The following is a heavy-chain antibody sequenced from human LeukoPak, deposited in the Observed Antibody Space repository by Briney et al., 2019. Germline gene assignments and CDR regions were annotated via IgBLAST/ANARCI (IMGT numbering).Heavy chain of an antibody. CDR1: GGSFSGYY. Sequence: PSETLSLTCAVYGGSFSGYYWSWIRQPPGKGLEWIGEINHSGSTNYNPSLKSRVTISVDTSKNQFSLKLSSVTAADTAVYYCAREGRYQLLIDPSYWYFDLWGRGTLVTVSS. CDR3: AREGRYQLLIDPSYWYFDL. CDR2: INHSGST. J-gene: IGHJ2*01. D-gene: IGHD2-2*01. V-gene: IGHV4-34*01.